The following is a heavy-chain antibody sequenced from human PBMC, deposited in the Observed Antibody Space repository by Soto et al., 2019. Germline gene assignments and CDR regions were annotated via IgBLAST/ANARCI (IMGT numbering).Heavy chain of an antibody. J-gene: IGHJ4*02. CDR2: IKQDGSEK. V-gene: IGHV3-7*05. CDR1: GFTFSSYW. CDR3: AVLSRELAVVVADGKKSPSDY. Sequence: GGSLSLSCAASGFTFSSYWMSGVRQAPGKGREWVANIKQDGSEKYYVDSVKGRFTITRDNAKNSLYLQMNSLRAEDTAVDYCAVLSRELAVVVADGKKSPSDYWGQGTLVTVSS. D-gene: IGHD2-15*01.